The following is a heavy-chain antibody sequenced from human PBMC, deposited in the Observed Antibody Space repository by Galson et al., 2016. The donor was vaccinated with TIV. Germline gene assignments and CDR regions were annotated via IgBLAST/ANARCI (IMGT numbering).Heavy chain of an antibody. CDR1: GFSVSYKH. CDR3: AREGKGAAYPNNFDY. J-gene: IGHJ4*02. D-gene: IGHD1-26*01. Sequence: SLRLSCAASGFSVSYKHMIWVRQTPGKGLEWVSLIYSNDDTYYADSVKGRFTISRDNSKNTLYLQMNSLRAEDTAVYYCAREGKGAAYPNNFDYWGQGTLVTVSS. V-gene: IGHV3-53*01. CDR2: IYSNDDT.